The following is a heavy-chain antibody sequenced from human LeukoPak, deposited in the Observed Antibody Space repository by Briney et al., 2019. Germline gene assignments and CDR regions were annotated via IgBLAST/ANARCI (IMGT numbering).Heavy chain of an antibody. D-gene: IGHD6-19*01. CDR2: ISSSSSYM. CDR1: GFTFSSYS. V-gene: IGHV3-21*01. Sequence: KAGGSLRLSCAASGFTFSSYSMNWVRQAPGKGLEWVSSISSSSSYMYYADSVKGRFTISRDNAKNSLYLQMNSLRAEDTAVYYCARAGSSGWYSRNFDYWGQGTLVTVSS. J-gene: IGHJ4*02. CDR3: ARAGSSGWYSRNFDY.